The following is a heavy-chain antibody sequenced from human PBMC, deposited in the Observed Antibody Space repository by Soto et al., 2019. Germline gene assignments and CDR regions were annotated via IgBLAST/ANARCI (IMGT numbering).Heavy chain of an antibody. CDR1: GGTFRNSA. J-gene: IGHJ6*02. CDR3: ARDNDRPQLGGNYYYILDV. CDR2: IMPIFRTP. D-gene: IGHD1-1*01. Sequence: QVQLEQSGAEVKKPGSSVKVSCKASGGTFRNSAISWVRQAPGQGLEWLGGIMPIFRTPDYSQKFQGRGTVTADESTSTAYMEMRGLRSDDTAVYYCARDNDRPQLGGNYYYILDVWGQGTTVTVSS. V-gene: IGHV1-69*12.